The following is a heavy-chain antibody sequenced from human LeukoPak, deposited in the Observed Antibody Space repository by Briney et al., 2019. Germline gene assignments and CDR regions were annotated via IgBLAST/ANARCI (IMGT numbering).Heavy chain of an antibody. CDR2: INTDGSYT. Sequence: GGSLRLSCAASGFTFRPYSMHCALQAPGKGLVWVSRINTDGSYTSYADSVKGRFTISRDNAKNTLYLQMNSLRDEDTAVYYCARDPSGPFDSWGQGTLVTVSS. J-gene: IGHJ4*02. V-gene: IGHV3-74*01. D-gene: IGHD1-26*01. CDR1: GFTFRPYS. CDR3: ARDPSGPFDS.